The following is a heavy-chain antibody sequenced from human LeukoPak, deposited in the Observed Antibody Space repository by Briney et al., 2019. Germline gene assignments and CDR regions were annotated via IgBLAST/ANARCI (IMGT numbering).Heavy chain of an antibody. J-gene: IGHJ4*02. V-gene: IGHV4-34*01. CDR2: INHSGST. Sequence: PSETLSLTCAVYGGSFSGYYWSWIRQPPGKGLEWIGEINHSGSTNYNPSLKSRVTISVDTSKNQFSLKLSSVTAADTAVYYCARGASITMIVVVMDYWGQGTLVTVSS. CDR1: GGSFSGYY. D-gene: IGHD3-22*01. CDR3: ARGASITMIVVVMDY.